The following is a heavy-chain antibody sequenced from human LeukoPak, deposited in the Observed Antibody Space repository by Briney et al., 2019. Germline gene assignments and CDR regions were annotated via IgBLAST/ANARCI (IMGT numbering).Heavy chain of an antibody. D-gene: IGHD3-3*01. J-gene: IGHJ6*03. CDR3: ARGRRYYDFWSGYYTGDYYYYYYMDV. CDR1: GGSFSGYY. CDR2: INHSGST. Sequence: PSETLSLTCAVYGGSFSGYYWSWIRQPPGKGLEWIGEINHSGSTNYNPSLKSRVTISVDTSKNQFSLKLNSVTAADTAVYYCARGRRYYDFWSGYYTGDYYYYYYMDVWGKGTTVTVSS. V-gene: IGHV4-34*01.